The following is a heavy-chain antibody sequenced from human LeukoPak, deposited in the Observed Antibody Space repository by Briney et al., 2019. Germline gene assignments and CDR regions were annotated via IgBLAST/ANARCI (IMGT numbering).Heavy chain of an antibody. CDR1: GLTFSSYC. Sequence: GGSLRLSCAASGLTFSSYCMHWVRQAPGKGLEWVAFIRYDGSNKYYADSVKGRFTIARDNSKDTLYLQMNSLEAEDTAVYYCARDGTPSGYSSYMDVWGKGTTVTVSS. V-gene: IGHV3-30*02. J-gene: IGHJ6*03. CDR2: IRYDGSNK. D-gene: IGHD3-3*01. CDR3: ARDGTPSGYSSYMDV.